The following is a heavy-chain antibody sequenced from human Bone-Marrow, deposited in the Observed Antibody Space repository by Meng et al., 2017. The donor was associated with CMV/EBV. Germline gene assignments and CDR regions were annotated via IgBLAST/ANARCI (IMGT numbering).Heavy chain of an antibody. Sequence: GGSLRLSCAASGFTFSTYPMNWVRQAPGKGLEWVSYISSSSSYTSYADSVKGRFTISRDNSKNTLYLQMNSLRAEDTAVYYCARDLIRFLEWLSPSYYYYYGMDVWGQGTTVTVSS. CDR3: ARDLIRFLEWLSPSYYYYYGMDV. CDR1: GFTFSTYP. J-gene: IGHJ6*02. V-gene: IGHV3-21*05. CDR2: ISSSSSYT. D-gene: IGHD3-3*01.